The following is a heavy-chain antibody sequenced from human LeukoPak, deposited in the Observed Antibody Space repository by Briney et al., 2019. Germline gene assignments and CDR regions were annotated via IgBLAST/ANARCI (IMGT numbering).Heavy chain of an antibody. V-gene: IGHV4-59*11. Sequence: SETLSLTCTVSGGSISSHYWSWIRQPPGKGLEWIGYIYYSGSTNYNPSLKSRVTISVDTSKNQFSLKLSSVTAADTAVYYCARGDDYGGVAFDIWGQGTMVTVSS. CDR3: ARGDDYGGVAFDI. D-gene: IGHD4-23*01. CDR1: GGSISSHY. CDR2: IYYSGST. J-gene: IGHJ3*02.